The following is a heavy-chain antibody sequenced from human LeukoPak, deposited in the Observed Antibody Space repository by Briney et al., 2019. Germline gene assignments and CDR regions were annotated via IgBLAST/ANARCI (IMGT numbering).Heavy chain of an antibody. CDR3: ARGWGSTSSNYFDP. J-gene: IGHJ5*02. Sequence: SETLSLTCIVSGDSITSGNFYWSWIRQPAGKGLEWIGRIYGSGTTNYSPSLRSRVTISKDASKNQFSLKLNSVAAADTAVYYCARGWGSTSSNYFDPWGQGTLVIVSS. CDR2: IYGSGTT. CDR1: GDSITSGNFY. V-gene: IGHV4-61*02. D-gene: IGHD2-2*01.